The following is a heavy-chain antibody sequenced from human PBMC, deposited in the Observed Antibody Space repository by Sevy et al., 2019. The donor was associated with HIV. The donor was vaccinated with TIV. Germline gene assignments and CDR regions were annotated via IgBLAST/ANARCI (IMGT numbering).Heavy chain of an antibody. J-gene: IGHJ6*02. V-gene: IGHV1-8*01. CDR1: GYTFTSYD. CDR3: ASAYDSSGYHYYYYYYGMDV. D-gene: IGHD3-22*01. CDR2: MNPNSGNT. Sequence: ASVKVSCKASGYTFTSYDINWVRQATGQGLEWMGWMNPNSGNTGYAQKFQGRVTMTRNTSISTAYMELSSLRSEDTAVYYCASAYDSSGYHYYYYYYGMDVWGQGTTVTVSS.